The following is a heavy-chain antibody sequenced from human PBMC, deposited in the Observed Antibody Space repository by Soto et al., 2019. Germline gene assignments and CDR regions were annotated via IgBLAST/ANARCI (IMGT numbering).Heavy chain of an antibody. CDR3: ARDPHEYWTSYWFDP. CDR1: GYNFNIYG. D-gene: IGHD3-3*01. CDR2: ISAYDGKT. Sequence: ASVKVPCKASGYNFNIYGINWVRRAPGQGLELMGWISAYDGKTTYAEKFQGRVTMTTDASTSTAYMELRSLRSDDTAVYYCARDPHEYWTSYWFDPWGQGTLVTVS. V-gene: IGHV1-18*01. J-gene: IGHJ5*02.